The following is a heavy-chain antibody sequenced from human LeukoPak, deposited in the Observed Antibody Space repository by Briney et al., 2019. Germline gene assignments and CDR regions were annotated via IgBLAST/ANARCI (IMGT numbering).Heavy chain of an antibody. Sequence: ASVKVSCKASGYTFTSYGISWVRQAPGQGLEWMGWISAYNGNTNYAQKLQGRVTMTTDTSTSTAYMELRSLRSDDTAVYCCARGAYCGGDCLPHDAFDIWGQGTMVTVSS. J-gene: IGHJ3*02. CDR1: GYTFTSYG. CDR3: ARGAYCGGDCLPHDAFDI. CDR2: ISAYNGNT. D-gene: IGHD2-21*01. V-gene: IGHV1-18*01.